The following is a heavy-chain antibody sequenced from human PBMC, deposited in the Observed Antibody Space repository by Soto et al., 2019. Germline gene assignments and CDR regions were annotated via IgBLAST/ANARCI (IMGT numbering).Heavy chain of an antibody. Sequence: GGSLRLSCAVSGFTFNNYAMSWVRQAPGKGLEWVSAISGRGGDTYYADSVKGRFIISRDNSNNTLSLQMNSLRAEDTAVYYCAKEFDRQLLYWFDPWGQGTLVTVSS. J-gene: IGHJ5*02. CDR2: ISGRGGDT. CDR3: AKEFDRQLLYWFDP. V-gene: IGHV3-23*01. CDR1: GFTFNNYA. D-gene: IGHD2-2*01.